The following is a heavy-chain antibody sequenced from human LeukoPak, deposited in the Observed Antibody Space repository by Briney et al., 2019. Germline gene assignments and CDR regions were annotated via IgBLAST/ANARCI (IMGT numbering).Heavy chain of an antibody. CDR3: ARGGPAWLQSVMDY. V-gene: IGHV4-39*07. J-gene: IGHJ4*02. CDR2: IYYSGST. CDR1: GGSISSSSYY. Sequence: SETLSLTCTVSGGSISSSSYYWGWIRQPPGKGLEWIGSIYYSGSTNYNPSLKSRVTISVDTSKNQFSLKLSSVTAADTAVYYCARGGPAWLQSVMDYWGQGTLVTVSS. D-gene: IGHD5-24*01.